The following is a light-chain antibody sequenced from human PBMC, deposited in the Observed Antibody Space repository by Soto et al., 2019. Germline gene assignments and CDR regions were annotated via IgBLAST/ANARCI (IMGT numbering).Light chain of an antibody. CDR2: GAS. CDR1: QSVSSS. Sequence: EIVMTQSPATLSVSPGARATLSCSASQSVSSSLVLYQQKPGQAPRLLIVGASTRATGIPARFSGSGSGTEFTLTISSLESEDFAVYYCQQYNNWPYTFGQGTKVDIK. CDR3: QQYNNWPYT. V-gene: IGKV3-15*01. J-gene: IGKJ2*01.